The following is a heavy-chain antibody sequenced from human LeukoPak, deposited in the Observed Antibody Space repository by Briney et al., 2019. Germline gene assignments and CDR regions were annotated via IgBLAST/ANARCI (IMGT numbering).Heavy chain of an antibody. V-gene: IGHV4-61*02. CDR1: GGSISSGSYY. CDR2: IYTSGST. Sequence: SETLSLTCTVSGGSISSGSYYWSWIRQPAGKGLEWIGRIYTSGSTNYNPSLKSRVTISVDTSKNQFSLKLSSVTAADTAVYYCARDPRVGSGWSGYYYYYMDVWGKGTTVTVSS. CDR3: ARDPRVGSGWSGYYYYYMDV. J-gene: IGHJ6*03. D-gene: IGHD6-19*01.